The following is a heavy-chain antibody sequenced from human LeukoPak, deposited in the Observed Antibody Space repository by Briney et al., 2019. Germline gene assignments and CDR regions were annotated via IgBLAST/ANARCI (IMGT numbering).Heavy chain of an antibody. CDR3: ARVVEGVIVVARPLGYMDV. Sequence: GGSLRLSCAASGFTFSSYSMNWVRQAPGKGLEWVSSISSSSSYIYYADSVKGRFTISRDNAKNSLYLQMNILRAEDTAVYYCARVVEGVIVVARPLGYMDVWGKGTTVTVSS. CDR1: GFTFSSYS. V-gene: IGHV3-21*01. CDR2: ISSSSSYI. J-gene: IGHJ6*03. D-gene: IGHD3-22*01.